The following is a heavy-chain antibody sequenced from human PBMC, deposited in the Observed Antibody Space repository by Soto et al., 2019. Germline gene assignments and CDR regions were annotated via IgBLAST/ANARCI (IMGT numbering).Heavy chain of an antibody. Sequence: PSETLSLTCTVSGGSISSGDYYWSWIRQPPGKGLEWIGYIYYSGSTYYNPSLKSRVTISVDTSKNQFSLKLSSVTAADTAVYYCARGGHTLVRGSSDYWGQGTLGTV. J-gene: IGHJ4*02. V-gene: IGHV4-30-4*01. CDR3: ARGGHTLVRGSSDY. D-gene: IGHD6-13*01. CDR2: IYYSGST. CDR1: GGSISSGDYY.